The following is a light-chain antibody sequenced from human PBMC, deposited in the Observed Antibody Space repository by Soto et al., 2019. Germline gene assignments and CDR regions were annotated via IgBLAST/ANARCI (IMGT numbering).Light chain of an antibody. CDR2: DVS. Sequence: QYALTQPASVSGSPGQSITISCTGTSSDVGGYNYVSWYQQHPGKAPKLMIYDVSNRPSGVSNRFSGSKSGNTASLTISGLQAEDEADYYCSSYTSSSFFFGGGTKLTVL. J-gene: IGLJ2*01. CDR3: SSYTSSSFF. V-gene: IGLV2-14*01. CDR1: SSDVGGYNY.